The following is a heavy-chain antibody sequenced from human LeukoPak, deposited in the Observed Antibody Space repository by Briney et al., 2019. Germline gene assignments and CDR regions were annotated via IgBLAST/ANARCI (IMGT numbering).Heavy chain of an antibody. V-gene: IGHV4-59*12. D-gene: IGHD2-8*01. J-gene: IGHJ6*03. Sequence: SETLSLTCTVSGGSISSYYWSWIRQPPGKGLEWIGEIYHSGGTNYNPSLKSRITISVDKSQNQFSLKVNSLTAADTAVYYCATNGYYCMDVWGKGTTVTVSS. CDR2: IYHSGGT. CDR3: ATNGYYCMDV. CDR1: GGSISSYY.